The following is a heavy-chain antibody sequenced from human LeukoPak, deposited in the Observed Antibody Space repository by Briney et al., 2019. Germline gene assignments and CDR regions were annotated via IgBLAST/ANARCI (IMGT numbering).Heavy chain of an antibody. V-gene: IGHV4-4*07. CDR2: IYTSGST. Sequence: SETLSLTCTVSGGSISSYYWSWIRQPAGKGLEWIGRIYTSGSTNYNPSLKRRVTMSVDTSKNQFSLKLSSVTAADTAVYYCAREREGIVVPAAPTYFDYWGQGTLVTVSS. CDR3: AREREGIVVPAAPTYFDY. CDR1: GGSISSYY. D-gene: IGHD2-2*01. J-gene: IGHJ4*02.